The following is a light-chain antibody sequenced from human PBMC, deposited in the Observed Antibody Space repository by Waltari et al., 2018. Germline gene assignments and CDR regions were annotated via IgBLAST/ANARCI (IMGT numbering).Light chain of an antibody. J-gene: IGLJ1*01. CDR2: EGS. V-gene: IGLV2-23*01. Sequence: QSALTQPVSVSGSPGQSLTISWPGTRSDVGSDNLLSWYQQHPGKAPKLMIYEGSKRPSGVSNRFSGSKSGNTASLTISGLQAEDEADYYCCSYAGSSFYVFGTGTKVTVL. CDR3: CSYAGSSFYV. CDR1: RSDVGSDNL.